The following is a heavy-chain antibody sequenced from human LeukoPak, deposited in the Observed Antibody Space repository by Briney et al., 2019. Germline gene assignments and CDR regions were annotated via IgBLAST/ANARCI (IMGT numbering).Heavy chain of an antibody. CDR1: GFTFSSYA. J-gene: IGHJ4*02. CDR3: ARDASXXXXVPAAVGPFDL. D-gene: IGHD2-2*01. CDR2: ISGNGVST. V-gene: IGHV3-64*01. Sequence: PGGSLRLSCAASGFTFSSYAMSWVRWTPGKGLEYVSIISGNGVSTHYATSVEGRFIISRDNSRNTLYLQMGSLRPEDMAVYYCARDASXXXXVPAAVGPFDLWGQGTLV.